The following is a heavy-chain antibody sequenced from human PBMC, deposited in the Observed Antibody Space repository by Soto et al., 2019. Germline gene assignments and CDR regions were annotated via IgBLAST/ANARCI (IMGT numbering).Heavy chain of an antibody. CDR2: ISAYNGNT. CDR3: ARDTPIAAAGTFGYYYYGMDV. CDR1: GYTFTSYG. Sequence: GASVKVSCKASGYTFTSYGISCVRQAPGQGLEWMGWISAYNGNTNYAQKLQGRVTMTTDTSTSTAYMELRSLRSDDTAVYYCARDTPIAAAGTFGYYYYGMDVWGQGTTVTVSS. D-gene: IGHD6-13*01. J-gene: IGHJ6*02. V-gene: IGHV1-18*01.